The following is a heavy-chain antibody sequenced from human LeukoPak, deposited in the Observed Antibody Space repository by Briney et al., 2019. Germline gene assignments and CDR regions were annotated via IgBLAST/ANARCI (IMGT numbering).Heavy chain of an antibody. CDR1: GYTFTSYG. D-gene: IGHD1-26*01. V-gene: IGHV1-18*01. CDR3: ASAGIDRWELLTHAFDI. CDR2: INVYNGNT. J-gene: IGHJ3*02. Sequence: ASVKVSCKASGYTFTSYGINRVRQAPGQGLEWMGWINVYNGNTNNAQKLQGRVTMTTDTSTSTAYMELRSLRSDDTAVYYCASAGIDRWELLTHAFDIWGQGTMVTVSS.